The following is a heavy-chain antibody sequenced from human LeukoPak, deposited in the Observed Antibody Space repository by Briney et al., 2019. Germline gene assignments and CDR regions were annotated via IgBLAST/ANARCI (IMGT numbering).Heavy chain of an antibody. Sequence: PSETLSLTCTVSGGSINSTTYYWGWIRQPPGKGLEWIGSIYYSGSTNYNPSLKSRVTISVDTSKNQFSLKLSSVTAADTAVYYCARDLQLLWFGKVPPLRYFDLWGRGTLVTVSS. J-gene: IGHJ2*01. CDR3: ARDLQLLWFGKVPPLRYFDL. CDR1: GGSINSTTYY. D-gene: IGHD3-10*01. CDR2: IYYSGST. V-gene: IGHV4-39*07.